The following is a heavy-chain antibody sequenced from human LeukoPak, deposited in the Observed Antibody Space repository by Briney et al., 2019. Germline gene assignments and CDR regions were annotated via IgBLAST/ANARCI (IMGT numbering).Heavy chain of an antibody. D-gene: IGHD3-3*01. CDR2: ISGSGGST. CDR1: GFTFSSYA. J-gene: IGHJ4*02. V-gene: IGHV3-23*01. CDR3: AKGTRLLRFLEWLLYFRY. Sequence: GGSLRLSCAASGFTFSSYAMSWVRQAPGKGLEWVSAISGSGGSTYYADSVKGRFTISRDNSKNSLYLQMNSLRAEDTAVYYCAKGTRLLRFLEWLLYFRYWGQGTLVTVSS.